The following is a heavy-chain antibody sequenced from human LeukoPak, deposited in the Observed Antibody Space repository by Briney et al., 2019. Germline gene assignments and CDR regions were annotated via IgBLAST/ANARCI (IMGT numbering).Heavy chain of an antibody. CDR3: ARDHYGGWFDP. V-gene: IGHV4-39*07. CDR2: IYYSGST. Sequence: SETLSLTCTVSGGSISSSSYYWGWIRQPPGKGLEWIGSIYYSGSTYYNPSLKSRVTISVDTSKNQFSLKLSSVTAADTAVYYCARDHYGGWFDPWGQGTLVTVSS. J-gene: IGHJ5*02. D-gene: IGHD4-17*01. CDR1: GGSISSSSYY.